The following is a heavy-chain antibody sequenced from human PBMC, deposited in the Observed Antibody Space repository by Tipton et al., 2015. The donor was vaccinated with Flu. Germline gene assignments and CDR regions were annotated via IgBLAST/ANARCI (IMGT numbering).Heavy chain of an antibody. Sequence: TLSLTCTVSGNSISSGYYYRWIRQPPGKGVEWIGSLYNSGSTYYNPYLKSRVTISVDTSKNQFSLKLSSVTAADTAVYYCARDPCSSTSCSPHNYYYYGMDVWGQGTTVTVSS. CDR3: ARDPCSSTSCSPHNYYYYGMDV. CDR2: LYNSGST. V-gene: IGHV4-38-2*02. CDR1: GNSISSGYY. J-gene: IGHJ6*02. D-gene: IGHD2-2*01.